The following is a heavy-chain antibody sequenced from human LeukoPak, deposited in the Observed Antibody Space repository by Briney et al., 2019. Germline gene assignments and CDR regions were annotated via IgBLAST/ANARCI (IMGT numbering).Heavy chain of an antibody. V-gene: IGHV3-23*01. Sequence: PGGSLRLSCAASGFTFSNYAMNWVRQAPGRGLEWVSAINPSGGGTYYADSVKGRFTISRDNSKNTLYLQMNSLRAEDTALYFCAKAVSHSYFDFWGQGTLVTVSA. J-gene: IGHJ4*02. CDR1: GFTFSNYA. D-gene: IGHD6-19*01. CDR3: AKAVSHSYFDF. CDR2: INPSGGGT.